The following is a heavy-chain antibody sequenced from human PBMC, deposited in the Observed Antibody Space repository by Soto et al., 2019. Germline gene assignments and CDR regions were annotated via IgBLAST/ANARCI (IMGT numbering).Heavy chain of an antibody. CDR2: ISYDGSNK. J-gene: IGHJ4*02. CDR1: GFAFSSYG. Sequence: QVQLVESGGGVVQPGRSLRLSCAASGFAFSSYGMHWVRQAPGKGLEWVAVISYDGSNKYYADSVKGRFTISRDNSKNTLYLQMNSLRAEDTAVYYCAKGGLIVVVVAATLHFDYWGQGTLVTVSS. D-gene: IGHD2-15*01. CDR3: AKGGLIVVVVAATLHFDY. V-gene: IGHV3-30*18.